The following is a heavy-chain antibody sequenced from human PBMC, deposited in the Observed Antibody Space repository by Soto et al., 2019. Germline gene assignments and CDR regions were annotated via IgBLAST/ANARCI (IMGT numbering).Heavy chain of an antibody. V-gene: IGHV3-30*19. CDR1: GFMFKSYV. Sequence: QLQLVESGGGVVQPGTSLRLSCTASGFMFKSYVMHCVRQAPGKGLEWVALTSYDGNNKYYGDSVKGRFTVSRDNSKNTLHLQRDSLIPEDTALYYCARWGMPGAFDLWCQGTLVSVSS. J-gene: IGHJ4*02. D-gene: IGHD3-16*01. CDR3: ARWGMPGAFDL. CDR2: TSYDGNNK.